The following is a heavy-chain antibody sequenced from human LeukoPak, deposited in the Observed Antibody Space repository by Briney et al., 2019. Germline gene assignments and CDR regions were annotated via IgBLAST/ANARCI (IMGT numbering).Heavy chain of an antibody. Sequence: SETLSLTCSVSGGSISTYYWTWVRQPPGKGLEWIGYIYYSGSTNYNPSLKSRVTISLDTSKNQFSLKLSSVTAADTAVYYCARAILSGYPDSWGQGTLVIVFS. V-gene: IGHV4-59*01. CDR2: IYYSGST. D-gene: IGHD3-3*01. CDR1: GGSISTYY. CDR3: ARAILSGYPDS. J-gene: IGHJ4*02.